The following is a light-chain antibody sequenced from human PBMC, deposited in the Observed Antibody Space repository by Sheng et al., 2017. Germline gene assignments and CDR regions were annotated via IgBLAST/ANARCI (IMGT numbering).Light chain of an antibody. V-gene: IGLV1-47*01. Sequence: QSVLTQPPSASGTPGQRVTISCSGSSSNIGSNDLFWYQQLPGTAPKLLIYRNHQRPSAVPDRFSGSKSGNTASLTISGLQAEDEAAYYCYSYATSLFYVFGTGTKVTVL. CDR3: YSYATSLFYV. CDR1: SSNIGSND. J-gene: IGLJ1*01. CDR2: RNH.